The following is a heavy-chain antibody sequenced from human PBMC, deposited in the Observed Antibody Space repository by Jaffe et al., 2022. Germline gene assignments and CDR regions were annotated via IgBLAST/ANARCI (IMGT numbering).Heavy chain of an antibody. CDR1: GFTFSSYS. D-gene: IGHD6-19*01. Sequence: EVQLVESGGGLVQPGGSLRLSCAASGFTFSSYSMNWVRQAPGKGLEWVSYISSSSSTIYYADSVKGRFTISRDNAKNSLYLQMNSLRAEDTAVYYCARAFSSGWYTWFDPWGQGTLVTVSS. CDR2: ISSSSSTI. CDR3: ARAFSSGWYTWFDP. V-gene: IGHV3-48*01. J-gene: IGHJ5*02.